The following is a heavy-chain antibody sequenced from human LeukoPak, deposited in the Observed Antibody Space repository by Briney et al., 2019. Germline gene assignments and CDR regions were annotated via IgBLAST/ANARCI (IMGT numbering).Heavy chain of an antibody. CDR1: GYTFTSYY. CDR2: SDPKSGAT. J-gene: IGHJ4*02. D-gene: IGHD3-10*01. CDR3: ARGNFYDNKGYSPELRY. V-gene: IGHV1-2*02. Sequence: ASVKVSRKASGYTFTSYYMRWVRQAPGQRFEWMGWSDPKSGATKYEHFQGRVTMTRDTSISTAYMELSRLTSDDTAVYYCARGNFYDNKGYSPELRYWGQGTLVTVSS.